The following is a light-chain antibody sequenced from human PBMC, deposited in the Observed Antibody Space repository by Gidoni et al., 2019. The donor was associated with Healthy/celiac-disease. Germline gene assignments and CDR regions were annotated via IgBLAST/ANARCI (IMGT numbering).Light chain of an antibody. CDR3: QVWDSSSDTVV. Sequence: SHVLTPPPSVSVAPGTTARLTCGGNNIGSKSVHWSQQKPGQAPVLVVYDDSDRPSGIPERFSGSNSGNTATLTISRVEAGDEADYYCQVWDSSSDTVVFGGGTKLTVL. J-gene: IGLJ2*01. CDR1: NIGSKS. V-gene: IGLV3-21*03. CDR2: DDS.